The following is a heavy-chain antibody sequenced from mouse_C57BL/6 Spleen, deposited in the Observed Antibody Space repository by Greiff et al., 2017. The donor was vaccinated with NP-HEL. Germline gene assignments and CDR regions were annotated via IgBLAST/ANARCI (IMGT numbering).Heavy chain of an antibody. CDR2: ISSGSSTI. Sequence: EVKLMESGGGLVKPGGSLKLSCAASGFTFSDYGMHWVRQAPEKGLEWVAYISSGSSTIYYADTVKGRFTISRDNAKNTLFLQMTSLRSEDTAMYYCARGTTVRYFDVWGTGTTVTVSS. D-gene: IGHD1-1*01. V-gene: IGHV5-17*01. CDR3: ARGTTVRYFDV. J-gene: IGHJ1*03. CDR1: GFTFSDYG.